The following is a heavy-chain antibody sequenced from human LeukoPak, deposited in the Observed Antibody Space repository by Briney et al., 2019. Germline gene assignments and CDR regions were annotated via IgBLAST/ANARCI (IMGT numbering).Heavy chain of an antibody. J-gene: IGHJ4*02. D-gene: IGHD1-26*01. Sequence: LSETLSLTCTVSGGSISSGGYYWSWIRQHPGKGLEWIGYIYYSGSTYYNPSLKSRVTISVDTSKNQFSLKLSSVTAADTAVYYCARVGGGIFDYWGQGTLVTVSS. V-gene: IGHV4-31*03. CDR3: ARVGGGIFDY. CDR2: IYYSGST. CDR1: GGSISSGGYY.